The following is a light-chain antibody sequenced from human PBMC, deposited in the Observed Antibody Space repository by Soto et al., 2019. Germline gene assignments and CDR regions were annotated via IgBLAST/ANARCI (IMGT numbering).Light chain of an antibody. CDR2: DTS. J-gene: IGKJ1*01. CDR1: QSVSRNF. CDR3: QQFDESRQVWT. V-gene: IGKV3-20*01. Sequence: EMVLTQSPDTLSLSPGERATLSCRASQSVSRNFLAWYQQKPGQAPRLLMYDTSSRASGIPDRFSGSGSVTDFTLTISRLEPEDFAVYYCQQFDESRQVWTFGQGTKVDIK.